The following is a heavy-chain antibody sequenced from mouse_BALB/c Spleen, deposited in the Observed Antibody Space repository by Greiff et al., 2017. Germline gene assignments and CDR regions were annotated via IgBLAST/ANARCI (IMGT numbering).Heavy chain of an antibody. V-gene: IGHV3-2*02. D-gene: IGHD1-2*01. Sequence: VQLQQSGPGLVKPSQSLSLTCTVTGYSITSDYAWNWIRQFPGNTLEWMGYISYSGSTSYNPSLKSRISITRDTSKNQFFLQLNSVTTEDTATYYCARWGISPFITTIAYWGQGTLVTVSA. CDR3: ARWGISPFITTIAY. J-gene: IGHJ3*01. CDR2: ISYSGST. CDR1: GYSITSDYA.